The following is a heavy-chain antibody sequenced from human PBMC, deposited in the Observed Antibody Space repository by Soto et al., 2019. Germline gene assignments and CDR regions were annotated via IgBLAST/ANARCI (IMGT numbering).Heavy chain of an antibody. CDR3: ARDALSGWYPDYYYGMDV. J-gene: IGHJ6*02. CDR2: IWYDGSNK. V-gene: IGHV3-33*01. CDR1: GFAFVSYG. Sequence: GSLRLSCAASGFAFVSYGIHFFRHSPSKWLDWVAVIWYDGSNKYYADSVKGRYTISRDNSKNTLYLQMNMLRAEDTAVYYCARDALSGWYPDYYYGMDVWGQGTTVPVAS. D-gene: IGHD6-19*01.